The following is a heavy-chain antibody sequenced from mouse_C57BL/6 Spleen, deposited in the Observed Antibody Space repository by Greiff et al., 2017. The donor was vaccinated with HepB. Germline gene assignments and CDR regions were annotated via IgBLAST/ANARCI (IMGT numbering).Heavy chain of an antibody. CDR2: IRSKSNNYAT. CDR1: GFSFNTYA. D-gene: IGHD2-5*01. J-gene: IGHJ1*03. Sequence: DVHLVESGGGLVQPKGSLKLSCAASGFSFNTYAMNWVRQAPGKGLEWVARIRSKSNNYATYYADSVKDRFTISRDDSESMLYLQMNNLKTEDTAMYYCVRHYSNYGYFDVWGTGTTVTVSS. CDR3: VRHYSNYGYFDV. V-gene: IGHV10-1*01.